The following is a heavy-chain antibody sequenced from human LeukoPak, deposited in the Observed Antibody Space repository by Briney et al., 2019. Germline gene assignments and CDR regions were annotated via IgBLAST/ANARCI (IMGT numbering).Heavy chain of an antibody. J-gene: IGHJ4*02. Sequence: SETLSLTCTVSGGSLSSGDYYWSWIRQPPGRGLEWIGYIYYSGSTYYNPSLKSRVTISVDTSKNQFSLKLSSVTAADTAVYYCARVRDGDYSYYFDYWGQGTLVTVSS. CDR1: GGSLSSGDYY. CDR2: IYYSGST. V-gene: IGHV4-30-4*01. D-gene: IGHD4-17*01. CDR3: ARVRDGDYSYYFDY.